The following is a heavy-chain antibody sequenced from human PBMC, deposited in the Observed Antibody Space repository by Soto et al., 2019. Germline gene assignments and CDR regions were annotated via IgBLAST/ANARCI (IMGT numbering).Heavy chain of an antibody. D-gene: IGHD3-3*01. J-gene: IGHJ6*02. CDR1: GFTFSSYG. Sequence: GGSLRLSCAAXGFTFSSYGMHWVRQAPGKGLEWVAVISYDGSNKYYADSVKGRFTISRDNSKNTLYLQMNSLRAEDTAVYYCAKDPILRFLEWLSPDYGMDVWGQGTTVTVSS. CDR3: AKDPILRFLEWLSPDYGMDV. CDR2: ISYDGSNK. V-gene: IGHV3-30*18.